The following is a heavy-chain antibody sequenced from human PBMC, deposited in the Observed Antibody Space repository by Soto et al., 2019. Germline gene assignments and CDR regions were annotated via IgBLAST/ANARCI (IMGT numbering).Heavy chain of an antibody. Sequence: PGGSLRLSCAASGFSFGENAMSWVRQAPGKGLEWVSCISDSGATTYYADSVRGRFTISRDNSKNTLYLQMKSLRAEDTASYYCAKEDTSSGSLDYWGQGALVTVSS. CDR3: AKEDTSSGSLDY. D-gene: IGHD6-19*01. V-gene: IGHV3-23*01. J-gene: IGHJ4*02. CDR1: GFSFGENA. CDR2: ISDSGATT.